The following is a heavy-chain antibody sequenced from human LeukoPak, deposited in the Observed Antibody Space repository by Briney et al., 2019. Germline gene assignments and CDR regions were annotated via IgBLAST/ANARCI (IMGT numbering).Heavy chain of an antibody. J-gene: IGHJ6*03. CDR3: AREAGVASYYYYYYMDV. D-gene: IGHD5-12*01. CDR2: IIPIFGTA. Sequence: SVKVSCKASGGTFSSYAISWVRQAPGQGLEWMGGIIPIFGTANYAQKFQGRVTITTDESTSTAYMELSSLRSEDTAVYYCAREAGVASYYYYYYMDVWGKGTTVTVSS. CDR1: GGTFSSYA. V-gene: IGHV1-69*05.